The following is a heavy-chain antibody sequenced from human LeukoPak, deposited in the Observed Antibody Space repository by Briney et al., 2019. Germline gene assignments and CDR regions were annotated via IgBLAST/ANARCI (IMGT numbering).Heavy chain of an antibody. CDR2: ISGSGGST. Sequence: GGSLRLSCAASGFTFSSYAMSWVRQAPGKGLEWVSAISGSGGSTYYADSVKGRFTISRDNSKNTLYLQMNSLRAEDTAVYCCAKGSYLWFGDSSFDYWGQGTLVTVSS. V-gene: IGHV3-23*01. J-gene: IGHJ4*02. D-gene: IGHD3-10*01. CDR1: GFTFSSYA. CDR3: AKGSYLWFGDSSFDY.